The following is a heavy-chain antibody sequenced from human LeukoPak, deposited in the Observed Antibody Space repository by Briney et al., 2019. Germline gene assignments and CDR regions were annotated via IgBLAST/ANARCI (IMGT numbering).Heavy chain of an antibody. J-gene: IGHJ6*03. CDR2: IYSGGST. CDR3: ARDQGGSSGYYYYYYMDV. Sequence: PGGSLRLSCAASEFSVGSNYMSWVRQAPGKGLEWVSVIYSGGSTYYADSVKGRFTISRDNSKNTLYLQMNSLRAEDTAVYYCARDQGGSSGYYYYYYMDVWGKGTTVTISS. D-gene: IGHD1-26*01. CDR1: EFSVGSNY. V-gene: IGHV3-66*01.